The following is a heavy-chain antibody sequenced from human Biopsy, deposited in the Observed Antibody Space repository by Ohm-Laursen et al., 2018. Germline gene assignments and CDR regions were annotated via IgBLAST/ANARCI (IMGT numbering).Heavy chain of an antibody. D-gene: IGHD3-22*01. J-gene: IGHJ5*02. CDR3: ARGDYFDSNGYFWFDP. V-gene: IGHV4-31*01. CDR2: IFNIANT. CDR1: GGSISSGGSY. Sequence: TLSLTCTVSGGSISSGGSYWSWIRQRPGKGLGWIGYIFNIANTYYNPSLKNLITISRDTSKNQFSLKLNSVTAADTAVYYCARGDYFDSNGYFWFDPWGQGTLVTVSS.